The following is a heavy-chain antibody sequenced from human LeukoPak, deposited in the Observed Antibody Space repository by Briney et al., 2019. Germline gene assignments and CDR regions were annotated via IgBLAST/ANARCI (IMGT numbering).Heavy chain of an antibody. Sequence: GASVKVSCKASGYTFTNYAMNGVRQAPGQGLEWMGWINTNTGNPTYAQGFTGRFVFFLDTSVSTAYLQISSLKAEDTAVYYCARAHYEIFTAYGIDYYYYMDVWGKGTTVTVSS. V-gene: IGHV7-4-1*02. J-gene: IGHJ6*03. CDR1: GYTFTNYA. CDR2: INTNTGNP. CDR3: ARAHYEIFTAYGIDYYYYMDV. D-gene: IGHD3-9*01.